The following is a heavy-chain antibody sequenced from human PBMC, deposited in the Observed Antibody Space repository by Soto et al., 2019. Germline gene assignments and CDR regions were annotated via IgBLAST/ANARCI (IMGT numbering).Heavy chain of an antibody. CDR3: GREYCSGGSCYSPDY. CDR2: ISAYNGNT. CDR1: GYTYTSYG. V-gene: IGHV1-18*01. Sequence: GASVKVSCTASGYTYTSYGISWVRQAPGQGLEWMGWISAYNGNTNYAQKLQGRVTMTTDTSTSTAYMELRSLRSDDTAVYYCGREYCSGGSCYSPDYWGQGTLVTAPQ. D-gene: IGHD2-15*01. J-gene: IGHJ4*02.